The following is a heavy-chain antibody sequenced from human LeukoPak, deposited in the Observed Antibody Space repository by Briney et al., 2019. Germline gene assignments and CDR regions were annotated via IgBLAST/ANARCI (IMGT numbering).Heavy chain of an antibody. D-gene: IGHD2-15*01. J-gene: IGHJ4*02. V-gene: IGHV1-18*01. CDR2: ISAYNVNT. CDR1: GYTFTSYV. Sequence: ASLKDSWKASGYTFTSYVISWVRQAPGQGLEWMGWISAYNVNTNYAQKLQGRVTMTTDTSTSTAYMELRSLRSDDTAVYYCARDSGYSYYFDYWGQGTLVTVSS. CDR3: ARDSGYSYYFDY.